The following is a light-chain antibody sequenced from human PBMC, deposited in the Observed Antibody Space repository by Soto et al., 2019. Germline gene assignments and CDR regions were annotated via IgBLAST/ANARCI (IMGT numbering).Light chain of an antibody. Sequence: EIVMTQSPATLSVSPWERATLSCRASQSVNSNYLAWYQQKPGQAPRLLIYGISKRATDIPDRFSGSGSGTEFTLTISSLQPEDFATYYCLQYKNSPITFGQGTRLEIK. V-gene: IGKV3D-15*01. J-gene: IGKJ5*01. CDR2: GIS. CDR1: QSVNSN. CDR3: LQYKNSPIT.